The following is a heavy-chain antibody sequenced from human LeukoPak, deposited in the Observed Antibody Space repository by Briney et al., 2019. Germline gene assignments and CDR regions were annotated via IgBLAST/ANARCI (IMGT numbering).Heavy chain of an antibody. J-gene: IGHJ3*02. D-gene: IGHD3-16*02. CDR1: GFTFSSYA. CDR3: ARGTRWDVRPGDAFDI. V-gene: IGHV3-23*01. Sequence: PGGSLRLSCAASGFTFSSYAMSWVRQAPGKGLEWVSVLSGGGTSYYADSVKGRFTISRDSSRNSLYLQMNSLRAEDTAVYYCARGTRWDVRPGDAFDIWGQGTMVTVAS. CDR2: LSGGGTS.